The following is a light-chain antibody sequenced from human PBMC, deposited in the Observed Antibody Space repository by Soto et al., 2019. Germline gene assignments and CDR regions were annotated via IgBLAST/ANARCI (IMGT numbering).Light chain of an antibody. Sequence: DIQMTQSPSSVSASVGDSVTITCRASRGVSTLLAWYQLKPGKAPNLLIYAASNLQSGVPSRFSGSGSGTDFTLTISSLQPEDFATYYCHQTTPLPHTFGGGTQLE. J-gene: IGKJ4*01. CDR3: HQTTPLPHT. CDR1: RGVSTL. CDR2: AAS. V-gene: IGKV1D-12*01.